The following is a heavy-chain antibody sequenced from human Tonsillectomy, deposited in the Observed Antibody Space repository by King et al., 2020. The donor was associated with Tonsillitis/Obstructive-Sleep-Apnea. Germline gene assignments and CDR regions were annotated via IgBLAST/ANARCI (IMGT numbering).Heavy chain of an antibody. J-gene: IGHJ4*02. V-gene: IGHV3-23*04. Sequence: VQLVESGGGLVQPGGSLRLSCAASGFIFSDYAVSWVRQAPGKGLEWVSAISGTGDTSYYAESVRGRFTISRDNPKNTLYLQMNSLRAEDTAVYFCAKVGVFGVVITSFFDYWGQGILVTVSS. CDR2: ISGTGDTS. D-gene: IGHD3-3*01. CDR3: AKVGVFGVVITSFFDY. CDR1: GFIFSDYA.